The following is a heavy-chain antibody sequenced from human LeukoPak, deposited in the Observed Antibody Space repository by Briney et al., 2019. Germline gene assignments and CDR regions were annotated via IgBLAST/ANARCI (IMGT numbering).Heavy chain of an antibody. J-gene: IGHJ4*02. CDR2: ISYDGSNK. CDR3: ARGESGYSYGIN. V-gene: IGHV3-30-3*01. Sequence: GGSLRLSCAASGFTFSSYAMHWVRQAPGKGLEWVAVISYDGSNKYYADSVKGRFTISRDNSKNTLYLQMNSLRAEDTAVYYCARGESGYSYGINWGQGTLVTVSS. CDR1: GFTFSSYA. D-gene: IGHD5-18*01.